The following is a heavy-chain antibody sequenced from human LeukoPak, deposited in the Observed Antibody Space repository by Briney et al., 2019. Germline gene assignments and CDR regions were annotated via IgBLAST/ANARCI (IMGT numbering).Heavy chain of an antibody. Sequence: ASVKVSCKGVGYNFTAHAMNWVRQAPGQGLKWMGWINAGNGNTKYSQKFQGRVTITRDTSASTAYMELSSLRFEDTAVYYCAGLGMGDDAFDIWGQGTMVTVSS. CDR2: INAGNGNT. V-gene: IGHV1-3*01. CDR3: AGLGMGDDAFDI. D-gene: IGHD7-27*01. J-gene: IGHJ3*02. CDR1: GYNFTAHA.